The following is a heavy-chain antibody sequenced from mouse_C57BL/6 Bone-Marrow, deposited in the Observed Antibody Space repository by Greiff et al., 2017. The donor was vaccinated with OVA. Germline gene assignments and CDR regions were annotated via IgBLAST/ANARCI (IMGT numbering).Heavy chain of an antibody. D-gene: IGHD2-1*01. CDR3: ARDYGNSFAMDY. V-gene: IGHV1-50*01. CDR2: IDPSDSYT. CDR1: GYTFTSYW. J-gene: IGHJ4*01. Sequence: VKLQQPGAELVKPGASVKLSCKASGYTFTSYWMQWVKQRPGQGLEWIGEIDPSDSYTNYNQKFKGKATLTVDTSSSTAYMQLSSLTSEDSAVYYCARDYGNSFAMDYWGQGTSVTVSS.